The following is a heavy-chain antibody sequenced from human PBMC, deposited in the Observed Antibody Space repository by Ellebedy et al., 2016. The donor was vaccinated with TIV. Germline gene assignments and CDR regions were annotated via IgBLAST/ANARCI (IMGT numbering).Heavy chain of an antibody. V-gene: IGHV6-1*01. D-gene: IGHD6-6*01. Sequence: MPSETLSLTCAISGDSVSSIYTAWNWIRQSPSRGLEWLGRTYYRSKWYNDYAVSVKSRITINPDTSKNQFSLQLKSVTPEDTAVYYCARLHSTSPAGMDVWGQGTTVTVSS. J-gene: IGHJ6*02. CDR1: GDSVSSIYTA. CDR2: TYYRSKWYN. CDR3: ARLHSTSPAGMDV.